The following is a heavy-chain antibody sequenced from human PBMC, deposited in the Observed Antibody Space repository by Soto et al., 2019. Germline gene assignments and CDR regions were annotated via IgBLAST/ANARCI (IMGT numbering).Heavy chain of an antibody. CDR2: INSDGSST. J-gene: IGHJ5*02. CDR1: GFTFSSYW. V-gene: IGHV3-74*01. CDR3: ARDHVVSRNWFDP. Sequence: EVQLVESGGGLVQPGGSLRLSCAASGFTFSSYWMHWVRQAPGKGLVWVSRINSDGSSTSYADSVKGRFTISRANAKNTLYLQMNSLRAEDTAVYYCARDHVVSRNWFDPWGQGTLVTVSS. D-gene: IGHD2-21*01.